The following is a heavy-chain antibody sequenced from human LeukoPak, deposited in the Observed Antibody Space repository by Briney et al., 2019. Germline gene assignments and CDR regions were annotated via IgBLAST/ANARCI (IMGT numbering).Heavy chain of an antibody. Sequence: PSETLSLTCTVSGGSISSSSYYWGWIRQPPGKVLEWIGSIYYSGSTYYNPSLKSRVTISVDTSKNQFSLKLSSVTAADTAVYYCARDPEGSGSYYSSYFDYWGQGTLVTVSS. CDR2: IYYSGST. J-gene: IGHJ4*02. CDR1: GGSISSSSYY. V-gene: IGHV4-39*07. CDR3: ARDPEGSGSYYSSYFDY. D-gene: IGHD1-26*01.